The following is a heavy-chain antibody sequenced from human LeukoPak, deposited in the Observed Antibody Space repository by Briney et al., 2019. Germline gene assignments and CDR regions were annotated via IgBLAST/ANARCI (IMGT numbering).Heavy chain of an antibody. CDR2: LSGNGADT. CDR1: GFTFSTYT. Sequence: PGGSLRLSCAASGFTFSTYTMTWVRQAPGKGLEWVSALSGNGADTYYADSMRGRFTISRDNSRNTLYLQMRSLRPEDTALYYCARVPTTYGDYYYYGMDVWGQGTTVTVSS. D-gene: IGHD4-17*01. CDR3: ARVPTTYGDYYYYGMDV. V-gene: IGHV3-23*01. J-gene: IGHJ6*02.